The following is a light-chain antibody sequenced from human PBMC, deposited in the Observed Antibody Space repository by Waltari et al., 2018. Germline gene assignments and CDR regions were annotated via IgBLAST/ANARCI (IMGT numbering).Light chain of an antibody. Sequence: DIVMTQSPDTLSVSPGDRATLSCRASQSVSSYLAWYQQKSGQTPRILIYGVSTSAAGVPARCSGSGSETEFTLTISCLQSEDFAVYYCQQYNQWPPLTFGGGTKVEIK. CDR3: QQYNQWPPLT. CDR2: GVS. J-gene: IGKJ4*01. V-gene: IGKV3-15*01. CDR1: QSVSSY.